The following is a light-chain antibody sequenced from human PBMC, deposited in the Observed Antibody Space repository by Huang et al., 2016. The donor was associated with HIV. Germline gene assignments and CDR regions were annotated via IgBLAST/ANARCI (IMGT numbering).Light chain of an antibody. J-gene: IGKJ1*01. CDR1: QSVLYTSTNQNF. V-gene: IGKV4-1*01. CDR2: WAS. Sequence: DIVMTQSPDFLSLSRGERATINCKSSQSVLYTSTNQNFLNWYQHKAGQPPNLLLYWASTRESGVPDRFSGGGSGTEFQRTVNSLQIEDVAIYYCQQSYAAPRTFGQGTKVAIK. CDR3: QQSYAAPRT.